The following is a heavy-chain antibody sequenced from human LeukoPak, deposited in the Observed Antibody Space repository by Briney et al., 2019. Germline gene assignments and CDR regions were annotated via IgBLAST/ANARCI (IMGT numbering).Heavy chain of an antibody. V-gene: IGHV3-9*01. J-gene: IGHJ4*02. CDR2: ISWNSGSI. CDR1: GFIFNNYA. D-gene: IGHD6-19*01. Sequence: GGSLRLSCAGSGFIFNNYAMHWVRQPPGKGLEWVSGISWNSGSIDYADSVKGRLTISRDNARNSLYLQMNSLRVEDTAFYYCAKDNRRHYTSGPNPDSLHWGQGALVTVSS. CDR3: AKDNRRHYTSGPNPDSLH.